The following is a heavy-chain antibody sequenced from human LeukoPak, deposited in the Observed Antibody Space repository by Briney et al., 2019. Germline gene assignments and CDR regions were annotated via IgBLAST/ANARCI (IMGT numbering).Heavy chain of an antibody. J-gene: IGHJ3*02. CDR3: ARLYYDSSGYYYGAFDI. Sequence: KPGGSLRLSCAASGFTFSSYSMNWVRQAPGKGLEWVSSISSSSSYIYYADSVKGRFTISRDNAKNSLYLQMNSPRAEDTAVYYCARLYYDSSGYYYGAFDIRGQGTMVTVSS. D-gene: IGHD3-22*01. CDR2: ISSSSSYI. V-gene: IGHV3-21*01. CDR1: GFTFSSYS.